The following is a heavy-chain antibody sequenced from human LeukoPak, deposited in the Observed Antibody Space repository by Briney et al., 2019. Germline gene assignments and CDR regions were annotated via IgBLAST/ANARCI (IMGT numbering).Heavy chain of an antibody. D-gene: IGHD3-22*01. CDR3: ARDKRHYDSSEVWFDP. Sequence: SETLSLTCTVSGGSISSYYWSWIRQPPGKGLEWIGYIYYSGSTNYNPSLKSRVTISVDTSKNQFSLKLSSVTAADTAVYYCARDKRHYDSSEVWFDPWGQGTLVTVSS. V-gene: IGHV4-59*01. J-gene: IGHJ5*02. CDR1: GGSISSYY. CDR2: IYYSGST.